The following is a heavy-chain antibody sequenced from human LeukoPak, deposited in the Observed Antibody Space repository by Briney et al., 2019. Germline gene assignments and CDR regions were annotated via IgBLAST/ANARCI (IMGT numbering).Heavy chain of an antibody. CDR3: VRDLGHSRHYFEY. Sequence: GGSLRLSCAASGFPFNSFFLNWVRLTPGRELEWVACISQDGSETFYMDSVRGRFIISRDNTKNSLYLQMDSLRAEDTAVYSCVRDLGHSRHYFEYWGQGTLVTVSS. J-gene: IGHJ4*02. CDR2: ISQDGSET. CDR1: GFPFNSFF. V-gene: IGHV3-7*01. D-gene: IGHD7-27*01.